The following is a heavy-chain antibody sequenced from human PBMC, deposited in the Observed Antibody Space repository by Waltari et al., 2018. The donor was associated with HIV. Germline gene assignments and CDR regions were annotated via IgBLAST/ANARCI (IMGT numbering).Heavy chain of an antibody. Sequence: EVQLVASGGDVVRPGRSLRLSCAASGFNFDDYGMARVRQAPGKGLEWVIGINWNVANTGDADSVKGRFSISRDNAKNSLNLQMDSLRAEDTALYHCVRRAAASLDWYFDLWGRGTLVTVSS. D-gene: IGHD6-13*01. V-gene: IGHV3-20*01. J-gene: IGHJ2*01. CDR1: GFNFDDYG. CDR2: INWNVANT. CDR3: VRRAAASLDWYFDL.